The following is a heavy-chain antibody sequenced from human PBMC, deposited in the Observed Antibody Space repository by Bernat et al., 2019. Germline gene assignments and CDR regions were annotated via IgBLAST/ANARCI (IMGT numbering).Heavy chain of an antibody. Sequence: ELQLVESGGGLVQPGGSLRLSCAASGFTFTNYWMHWVHQAPGKGLVWVSRISIDGSITTYADSVKGRFTISRDNAKNTLYLQMNSLRAEDTAVYYCAREGYNSGWYFSDYWGQGTLVTVSS. CDR3: AREGYNSGWYFSDY. D-gene: IGHD6-19*01. CDR2: ISIDGSIT. J-gene: IGHJ4*02. CDR1: GFTFTNYW. V-gene: IGHV3-74*01.